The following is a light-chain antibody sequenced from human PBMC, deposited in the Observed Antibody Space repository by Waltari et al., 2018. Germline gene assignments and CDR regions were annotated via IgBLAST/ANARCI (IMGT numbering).Light chain of an antibody. CDR1: TSNIGAGYA. CDR2: ATN. Sequence: QSVLTQPPSVSGATGQRVTISCPGRTSNIGAGYAVHWYQQLPGTAPNPLILATNGRPSGVPDRFSGSKSGTSASLAITGLQPEDEADYYCQSYDTSLSALVFGGGTKLTVL. CDR3: QSYDTSLSALV. J-gene: IGLJ2*01. V-gene: IGLV1-40*01.